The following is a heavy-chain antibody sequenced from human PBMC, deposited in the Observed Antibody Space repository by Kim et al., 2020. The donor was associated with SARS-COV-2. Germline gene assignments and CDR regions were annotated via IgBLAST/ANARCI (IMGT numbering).Heavy chain of an antibody. V-gene: IGHV4-39*01. J-gene: IGHJ5*02. CDR2: VYYSGST. CDR1: GGSISRSNSH. Sequence: SETLSLTCTVSGGSISRSNSHWGWIRQPPGKGLEWIGSVYYSGSTFYNPSLKSRVTISVDTSEKQLSLKPTSVTAADTAVYYCARLEMTGIGGWGGFDP. D-gene: IGHD1-1*01. CDR3: ARLEMTGIGGWGGFDP.